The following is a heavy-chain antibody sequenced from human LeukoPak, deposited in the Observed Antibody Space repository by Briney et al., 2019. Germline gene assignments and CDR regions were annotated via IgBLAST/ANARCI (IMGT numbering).Heavy chain of an antibody. Sequence: ASETLSLTCAVYGGSFSGYYWSWIRQPPGKGLEWIGEINHSESTKYNPSLKSRVTISVDTSKNQFSLTLTSVTAADTAVYYCASGGHIDYWGQGTQVTVSS. J-gene: IGHJ4*02. CDR2: INHSEST. D-gene: IGHD3-16*01. CDR3: ASGGHIDY. V-gene: IGHV4-34*01. CDR1: GGSFSGYY.